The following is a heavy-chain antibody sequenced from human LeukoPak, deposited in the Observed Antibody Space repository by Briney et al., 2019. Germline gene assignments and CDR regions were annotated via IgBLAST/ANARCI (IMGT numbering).Heavy chain of an antibody. D-gene: IGHD3-22*01. Sequence: GGSLRLSCAASGFTFSSYAMSWVRQAPGKGLEWVSAIGGSGGSTYYADSVKGRFTISRDNSKNTLYLQMNSLRAEDTAVYYCAKDPAMILALYYFDYWGQGTLVTVSS. V-gene: IGHV3-23*01. CDR1: GFTFSSYA. J-gene: IGHJ4*02. CDR2: IGGSGGST. CDR3: AKDPAMILALYYFDY.